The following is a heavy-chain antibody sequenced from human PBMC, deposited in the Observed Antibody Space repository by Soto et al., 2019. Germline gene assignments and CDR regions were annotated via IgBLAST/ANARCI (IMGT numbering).Heavy chain of an antibody. CDR1: GYTLTELS. Sequence: GASVKVSCKVSGYTLTELSMHWVRQAPGKGLEWMGGFDPEDGETIYAQKFQGRVTMTEDTSTDTAYMELSSLRSEDTAVYYCATVMYGGGGDCYSLDYWGQGTLVTVSS. CDR2: FDPEDGET. D-gene: IGHD2-21*02. V-gene: IGHV1-24*01. CDR3: ATVMYGGGGDCYSLDY. J-gene: IGHJ4*02.